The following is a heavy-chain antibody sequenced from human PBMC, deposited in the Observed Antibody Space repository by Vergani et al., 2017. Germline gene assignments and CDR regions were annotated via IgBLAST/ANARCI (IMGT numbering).Heavy chain of an antibody. J-gene: IGHJ2*01. Sequence: EVQLVESGGGLVQPGGSLRLSCAASGFTFSSYAMHWVRQAPGKGLEYVSAISSNGGSTYYANSVKGRFTISRDNSKNTLYLQMGSLRAEDMAVYYCARDLVDTRGGYFDLWGRGTLVTVSS. CDR2: ISSNGGST. CDR1: GFTFSSYA. CDR3: ARDLVDTRGGYFDL. D-gene: IGHD5-18*01. V-gene: IGHV3-64*01.